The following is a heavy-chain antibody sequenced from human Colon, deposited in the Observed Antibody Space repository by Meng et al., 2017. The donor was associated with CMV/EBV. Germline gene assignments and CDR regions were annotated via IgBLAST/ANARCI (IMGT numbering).Heavy chain of an antibody. J-gene: IGHJ3*01. CDR3: VRDGWGADVFDV. D-gene: IGHD6-19*01. CDR1: GFTFSSHW. V-gene: IGHV3-74*01. CDR2: SNSDGSTR. Sequence: GGSLRLSCAASGFTFSSHWMHWVRQAPGKGLEWISRSNSDGSTRAYADSVKGRFTISRDNANNTLFLQMNSLRAEDTAIYYCVRDGWGADVFDVWGQGTMVTVSS.